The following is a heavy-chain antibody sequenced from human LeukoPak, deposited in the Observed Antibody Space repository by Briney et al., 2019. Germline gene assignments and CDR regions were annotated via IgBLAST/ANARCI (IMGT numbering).Heavy chain of an antibody. CDR1: GFTFSDQY. Sequence: PGGSLRPSCAASGFTFSDQYMDWVRQAPGKGLEWVGRIRNKANSYITEYAASVQGRFIISRDDSKNSLYLQMNSLKTEDTAVYYCARVTGSCISAPCRQYEHSHYYYYMDVWGKGTTVTVSS. V-gene: IGHV3-72*01. D-gene: IGHD2-2*01. CDR2: IRNKANSYIT. CDR3: ARVTGSCISAPCRQYEHSHYYYYMDV. J-gene: IGHJ6*03.